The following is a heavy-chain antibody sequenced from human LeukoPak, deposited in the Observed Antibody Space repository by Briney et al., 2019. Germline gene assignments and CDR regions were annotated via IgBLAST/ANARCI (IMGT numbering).Heavy chain of an antibody. CDR2: ISWNSGSI. D-gene: IGHD3-10*01. V-gene: IGHV3-9*01. J-gene: IGHJ4*02. Sequence: PGGSLRLSCAASGFTFDDYAMHWVRHAPGKGLEWVSRISWNSGSIGYADSVKGRFTISRDNAKNSLYLQMNSLRAEDTALYYCAKDTGVLWFGELFAYFDYWGQGTLVTVSS. CDR1: GFTFDDYA. CDR3: AKDTGVLWFGELFAYFDY.